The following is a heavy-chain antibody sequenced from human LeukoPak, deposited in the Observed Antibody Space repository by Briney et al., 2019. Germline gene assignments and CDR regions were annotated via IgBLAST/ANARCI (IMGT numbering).Heavy chain of an antibody. CDR2: FDPEDGET. CDR3: ARESSLGYDFWSGTDRAFDI. J-gene: IGHJ3*02. D-gene: IGHD3-3*01. Sequence: ASVKVSCKVSGYTLTELSMHWVRQAPGKGLEWMGGFDPEDGETTYAQKFQGRVTMTEDTSTDTAYMELSSLRSEDTAVYYCARESSLGYDFWSGTDRAFDIWGQGTMVTVSS. V-gene: IGHV1-24*01. CDR1: GYTLTELS.